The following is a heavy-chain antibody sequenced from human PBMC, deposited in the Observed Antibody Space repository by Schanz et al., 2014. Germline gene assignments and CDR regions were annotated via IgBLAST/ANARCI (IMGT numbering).Heavy chain of an antibody. CDR2: ITAYNGDT. CDR1: GYTFTSHG. V-gene: IGHV1-18*01. J-gene: IGHJ6*02. D-gene: IGHD3-10*01. CDR3: ARAQGVIRLYYGVDV. Sequence: QVQLVQSGAEVKRPGASVKVSCKASGYTFTSHGISWVRQAPGQGLEWMGWITAYNGDTNYALKLQGRVTMTTDTSTSTAYMELSSLRSDDAAVYYCARAQGVIRLYYGVDVWGQGTTVTVSS.